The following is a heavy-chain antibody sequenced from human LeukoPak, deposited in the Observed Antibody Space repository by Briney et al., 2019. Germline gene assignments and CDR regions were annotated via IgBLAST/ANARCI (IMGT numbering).Heavy chain of an antibody. D-gene: IGHD1-26*01. CDR2: ISSSGSTI. Sequence: PGGSLRLSCAASGFTFSKYAMSWVRQAPGKGLEWVSYISSSGSTIYYADSVKGRFTISRDNAKNSLYLQMNSLRAEDTAVYYCAREGATTPFDYYYYYMDVWGKGTTVTVSS. CDR1: GFTFSKYA. CDR3: AREGATTPFDYYYYYMDV. J-gene: IGHJ6*03. V-gene: IGHV3-11*01.